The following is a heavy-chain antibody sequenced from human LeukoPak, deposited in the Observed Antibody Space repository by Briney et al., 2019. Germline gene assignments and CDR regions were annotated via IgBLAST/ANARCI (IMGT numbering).Heavy chain of an antibody. CDR3: ARGLYSWPSLYFDY. J-gene: IGHJ4*02. Sequence: PGGSLRLSCAASGFTFSSYGVHWVRQAPGKGLEWVAVISYDGSNKYYADSVKGRFIISRDNAKNSLYLHMNSLRVEDTAVYYCARGLYSWPSLYFDYWGQGTLATVSS. CDR2: ISYDGSNK. CDR1: GFTFSSYG. D-gene: IGHD2-8*01. V-gene: IGHV3-30*03.